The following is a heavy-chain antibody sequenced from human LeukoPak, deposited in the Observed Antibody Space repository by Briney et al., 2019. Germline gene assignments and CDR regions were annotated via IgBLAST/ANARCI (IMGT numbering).Heavy chain of an antibody. CDR2: ITTTGTYI. CDR3: AKRPPGGDY. Sequence: GGSLRLSCAASGFTFSSYGMNWVRQAPGKALEWVSSITTTGTYIFYGDSVKGRFTISRDNAKNTLYLQMNSLRADDTAVYYCAKRPPGGDYWGQGTLVTVSS. CDR1: GFTFSSYG. D-gene: IGHD3-16*01. V-gene: IGHV3-21*04. J-gene: IGHJ4*02.